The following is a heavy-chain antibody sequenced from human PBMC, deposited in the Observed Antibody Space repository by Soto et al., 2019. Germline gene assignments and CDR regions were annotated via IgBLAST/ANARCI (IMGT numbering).Heavy chain of an antibody. V-gene: IGHV4-39*07. J-gene: IGHJ4*02. D-gene: IGHD3-10*01. CDR3: ARGDSELGAGSYRYFDY. CDR1: GGSVRSSTYY. CDR2: IYYNGST. Sequence: PSETLSLTCTVSGGSVRSSTYYWGWIRQPSGKGLEWIASIYYNGSTHNNPSLKSRVIISVDTSKNQFSLKLNSVTAADTAVYDCARGDSELGAGSYRYFDYWGQGTLVTVSS.